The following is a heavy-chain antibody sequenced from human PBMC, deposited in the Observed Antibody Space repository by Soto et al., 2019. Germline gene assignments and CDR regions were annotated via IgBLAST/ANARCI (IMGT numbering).Heavy chain of an antibody. Sequence: QVQLVQSGAEVKKPGSSVKVSCKASGGTFSSYAISWVRQAPGQGLEWMGGIIPISGTANYAQKFQGRVTITADESTSTAYMELSSLRSEETAVYYCARSQGSSTSLEIYYYYYYGMDVLGQGTTVTVSS. V-gene: IGHV1-69*01. J-gene: IGHJ6*02. CDR3: ARSQGSSTSLEIYYYYYYGMDV. CDR1: GGTFSSYA. D-gene: IGHD2-2*01. CDR2: IIPISGTA.